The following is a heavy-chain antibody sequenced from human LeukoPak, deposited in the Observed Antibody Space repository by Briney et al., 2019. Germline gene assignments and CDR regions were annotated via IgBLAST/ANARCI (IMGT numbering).Heavy chain of an antibody. CDR1: GFTFITYG. CDR3: VRGYYAGRGHHFEY. J-gene: IGHJ4*02. CDR2: IWSDGSNK. V-gene: IGHV3-33*08. Sequence: GGSLRLSCAASGFTFITYGMHWVRQAPGKGLEWVTVIWSDGSNKYYADSVKGRFTISRDNSKNTLYLQMNSLRAEDTAVYYCVRGYYAGRGHHFEYWGQGTLVTVSS. D-gene: IGHD3-22*01.